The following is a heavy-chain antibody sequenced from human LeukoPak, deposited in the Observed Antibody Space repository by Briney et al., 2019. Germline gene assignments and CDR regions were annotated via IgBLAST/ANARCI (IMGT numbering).Heavy chain of an antibody. J-gene: IGHJ4*02. Sequence: GGSLRLSCAASGFTFDDYGMSWVRQAPGKGLEWVSYISSSGSTIYYADSVKGRFTISRDNAKNSLYLQMNSLRADDTAVYYCAKDLAGLSVAGGWGQGALVTVSA. CDR1: GFTFDDYG. V-gene: IGHV3-11*01. CDR2: ISSSGSTI. D-gene: IGHD6-19*01. CDR3: AKDLAGLSVAGG.